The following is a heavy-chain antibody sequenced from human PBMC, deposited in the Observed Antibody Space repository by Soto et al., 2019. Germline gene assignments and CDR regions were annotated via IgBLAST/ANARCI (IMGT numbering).Heavy chain of an antibody. D-gene: IGHD6-19*01. Sequence: EVQLVESGGGLVQPGGSLRLSCAASGFTFSSSAMHWVRQAPGKGLEYVSPISSNGGSTYYANSVKGRFTISRDNSKNTLYLQMGSLRAEDMAVYYCAGGVGQWLTHPGYWGQGTLVTVSS. V-gene: IGHV3-64*01. CDR1: GFTFSSSA. CDR2: ISSNGGST. J-gene: IGHJ4*02. CDR3: AGGVGQWLTHPGY.